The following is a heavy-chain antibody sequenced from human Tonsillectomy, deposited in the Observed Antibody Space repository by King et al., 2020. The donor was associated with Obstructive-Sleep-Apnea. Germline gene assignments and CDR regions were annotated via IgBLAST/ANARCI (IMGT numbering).Heavy chain of an antibody. J-gene: IGHJ6*02. CDR3: ASDRNDGDPLIYYYYYGMDV. CDR1: GGSISSGGYY. Sequence: QLQESGPGLVKPSQTLSLTCTVSGGSISSGGYYWSWIRQHPGKGLEWIGYIYYSGSTYYNPSLKSRVTISVDTSKNQFSLKRSSVTAADTAVYYCASDRNDGDPLIYYYYYGMDVWGQGTTVTVSS. V-gene: IGHV4-31*03. D-gene: IGHD4-17*01. CDR2: IYYSGST.